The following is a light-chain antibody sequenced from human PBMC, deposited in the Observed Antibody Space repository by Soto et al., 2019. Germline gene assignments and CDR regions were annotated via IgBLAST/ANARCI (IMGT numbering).Light chain of an antibody. Sequence: SYELTQPPSVSVAPGQTARITCGGTNIGSKSVHWYQQKPGQAPVLVVYDDSDRPSGIPERFSGSNSGNTATLTISRVEAGDEADYYCQVWDSSSDPPGVVFGGGTKLTVL. V-gene: IGLV3-21*02. CDR2: DDS. CDR1: NIGSKS. J-gene: IGLJ2*01. CDR3: QVWDSSSDPPGVV.